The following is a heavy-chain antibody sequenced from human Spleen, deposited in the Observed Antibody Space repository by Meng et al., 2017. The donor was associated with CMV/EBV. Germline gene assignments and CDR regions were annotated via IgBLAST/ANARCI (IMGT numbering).Heavy chain of an antibody. V-gene: IGHV1-69*05. CDR2: FIPVFGAP. Sequence: FHNYAISLVRQAPGQGLEWMGGFIPVFGAPDYAQKFQDRLTIVTDESTTSASMELSGLRFEDTAVYFCARGPKIPLGGVNLWPLEHWGQGSLVTVSS. J-gene: IGHJ4*02. CDR1: FHNYA. D-gene: IGHD3-16*01. CDR3: ARGPKIPLGGVNLWPLEH.